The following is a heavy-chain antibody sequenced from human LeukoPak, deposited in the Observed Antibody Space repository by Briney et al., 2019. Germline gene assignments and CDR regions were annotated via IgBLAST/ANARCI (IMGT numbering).Heavy chain of an antibody. V-gene: IGHV1-8*01. CDR1: GHTFNSYD. CDR2: MNPHSGNT. CDR3: ASYCSSTSCYVGGTVARPQFDY. Sequence: GASVKVSCKTSGHTFNSYDINWVRQTIGQGLEWMGWMNPHSGNTDYAQKFQGRVTFTRNTSISTVYMEVTSLRSEDTAVYYCASYCSSTSCYVGGTVARPQFDYWGQGTLVTVSS. D-gene: IGHD2-2*01. J-gene: IGHJ4*02.